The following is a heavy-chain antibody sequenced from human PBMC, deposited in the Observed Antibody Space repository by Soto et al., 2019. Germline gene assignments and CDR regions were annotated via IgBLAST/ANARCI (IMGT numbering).Heavy chain of an antibody. J-gene: IGHJ6*03. CDR3: ASIGASPSNYDYIWDYYYYYMDV. D-gene: IGHD3-16*01. CDR1: GFTFSSYW. CDR2: INSDGSST. Sequence: GGSLRLSCAASGFTFSSYWMHWVRQAPGKGLVWVSRINSDGSSTSYADSVKGRFTISRDNAKNTLYLQMNSLRDEDTAVYYCASIGASPSNYDYIWDYYYYYMDVWGKGTTVTVSS. V-gene: IGHV3-74*01.